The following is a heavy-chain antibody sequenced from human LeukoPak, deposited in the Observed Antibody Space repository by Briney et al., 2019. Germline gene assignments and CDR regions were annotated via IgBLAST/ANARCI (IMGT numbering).Heavy chain of an antibody. V-gene: IGHV3-11*05. CDR3: EREETSDTAMVGYFDY. CDR2: ISSSSSDT. CDR1: GFTFSDYY. Sequence: GGSLRLSCAASGFTFSDYYMSWIRQAPGKGLEWVSYISSSSSDTNYADSVKGRFTISRDNAKNSLYLQMNSLRAEDTAVYYCEREETSDTAMVGYFDYWGQGTLVTVSS. J-gene: IGHJ4*02. D-gene: IGHD5-18*01.